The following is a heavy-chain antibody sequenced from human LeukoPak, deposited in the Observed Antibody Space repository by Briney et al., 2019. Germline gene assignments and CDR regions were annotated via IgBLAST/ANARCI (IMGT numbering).Heavy chain of an antibody. CDR1: GYTFTSYG. CDR2: ISAYNGNT. Sequence: ASVKVSCKAPGYTFTSYGISWVRQAPGQGLEWMGWISAYNGNTNYAQKLQGRVTMTTDTSTSTAYMELRSLRSDDTAVYYCARDVVVPAAISMDVWGQGTTVTVSS. V-gene: IGHV1-18*01. J-gene: IGHJ6*02. CDR3: ARDVVVPAAISMDV. D-gene: IGHD2-2*01.